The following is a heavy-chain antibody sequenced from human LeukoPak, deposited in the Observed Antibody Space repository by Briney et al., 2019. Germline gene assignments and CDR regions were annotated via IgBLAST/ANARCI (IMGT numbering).Heavy chain of an antibody. CDR3: ARHYPMGEYYFDY. D-gene: IGHD1-26*01. CDR2: IIPIFGTA. V-gene: IGHV1-69*05. Sequence: SVKVSCKASGGTFSSYAISWVRQAPGQELEWMGGIIPIFGTANYAQKFQGRVTITTDESTSTAYMELSSLRSEDTAVYYCARHYPMGEYYFDYWGQGTLVTVSS. CDR1: GGTFSSYA. J-gene: IGHJ4*02.